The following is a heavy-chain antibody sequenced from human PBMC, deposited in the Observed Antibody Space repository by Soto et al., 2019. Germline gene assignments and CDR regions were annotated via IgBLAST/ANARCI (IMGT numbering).Heavy chain of an antibody. J-gene: IGHJ6*02. V-gene: IGHV1-18*01. CDR3: AIRSIAAAGYYYYYAMDV. CDR2: ISAYNGKT. D-gene: IGHD6-13*01. Sequence: APVEVSCKASGYPFTSYGLNWVRQPPGQGLEWRGWISAYNGKTNYAQKLQGRVTMTTDTSTSTAYMELRSLRSDDTAVYYGAIRSIAAAGYYYYYAMDVWDQWTRITVSS. CDR1: GYPFTSYG.